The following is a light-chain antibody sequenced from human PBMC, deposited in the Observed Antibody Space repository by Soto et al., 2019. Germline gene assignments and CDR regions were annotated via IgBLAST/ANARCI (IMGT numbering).Light chain of an antibody. CDR3: QSYDSSLSGYV. CDR2: GHS. Sequence: QSVLTQPPSVSGAPGQRVTISCTGSSSNIGAGYDVHWYQQLPGTAPKLLIYGHSNRPSGVPDRFSGSKSGTSASLAITGLQAEDEADYYCQSYDSSLSGYVFGTGTKV. J-gene: IGLJ1*01. CDR1: SSNIGAGYD. V-gene: IGLV1-40*01.